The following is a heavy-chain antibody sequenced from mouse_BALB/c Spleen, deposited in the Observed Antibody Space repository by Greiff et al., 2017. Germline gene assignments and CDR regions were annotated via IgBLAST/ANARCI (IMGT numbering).Heavy chain of an antibody. D-gene: IGHD2-4*01. J-gene: IGHJ4*01. V-gene: IGHV2-6-7*01. Sequence: VQLKESGPGLVAPSQSLSITCTVSGFSLTGYGVNWVRQPPGKGLEWLGMIWGDGSTDYNSALKSRLSISKDNSKSQVFLKMNSLQTDDTARYYCAREGDYDGYYYAMDYWGQGTSVTVSS. CDR3: AREGDYDGYYYAMDY. CDR1: GFSLTGYG. CDR2: IWGDGST.